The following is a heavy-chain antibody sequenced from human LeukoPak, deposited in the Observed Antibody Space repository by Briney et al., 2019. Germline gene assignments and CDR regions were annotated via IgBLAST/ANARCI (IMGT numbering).Heavy chain of an antibody. CDR1: GYAFTSYY. V-gene: IGHV1-46*04. D-gene: IGHD3-10*01. Sequence: GASVKVSCKASGYAFTSYYIHWVRQAPGQGPEWMGIISPSVGTTTYAQKLEGRVTMTRDTSTTTVYMELRSLRSEDTAVYYCARIGDYGSGSEGFDPWGQGTLVTVSS. CDR2: ISPSVGTT. CDR3: ARIGDYGSGSEGFDP. J-gene: IGHJ5*02.